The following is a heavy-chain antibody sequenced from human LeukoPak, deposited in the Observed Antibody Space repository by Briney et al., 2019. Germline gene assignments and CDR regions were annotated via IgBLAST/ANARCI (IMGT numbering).Heavy chain of an antibody. D-gene: IGHD3-3*01. V-gene: IGHV1-69*13. Sequence: ASVKVSCKASGGTFSSYAISWVRQAPGQGLEWMGGIIPIFGTANYAQKFQGRVTITADESTSTAYTELSSLRSEDTAVYYCALAFGVVSEPFDYWGQGTLVTVSS. CDR2: IIPIFGTA. CDR1: GGTFSSYA. CDR3: ALAFGVVSEPFDY. J-gene: IGHJ4*02.